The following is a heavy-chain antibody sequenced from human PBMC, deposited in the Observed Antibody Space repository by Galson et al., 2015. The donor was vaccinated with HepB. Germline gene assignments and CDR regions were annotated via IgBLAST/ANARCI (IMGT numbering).Heavy chain of an antibody. CDR2: MNPKSGNT. D-gene: IGHD3-22*01. J-gene: IGHJ5*02. CDR3: ARTGFYDSSAYSDWIDP. Sequence: SVKVSCKASGYTFTSYDINWVRQATGQGLEWMGWMNPKSGNTGYAQKFQGRVTMTRNTSISTAYMELSSLSSEDTAVYYCARTGFYDSSAYSDWIDPWGQGTLVTVSS. V-gene: IGHV1-8*02. CDR1: GYTFTSYD.